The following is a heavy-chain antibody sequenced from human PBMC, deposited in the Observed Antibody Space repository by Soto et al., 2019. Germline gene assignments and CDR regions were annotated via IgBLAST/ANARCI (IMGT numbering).Heavy chain of an antibody. J-gene: IGHJ6*03. CDR1: GGSFSGYY. V-gene: IGHV4-34*01. CDR3: AGGARNYYYYMDV. Sequence: QVQLQQWGAGLLKPSETLSLTCAVYGGSFSGYYWSWIRQPPGKGLEWIGEINHSGSTNYNPSLKSRVTISVDTSKNQFSLKLSSVTAADTAVYYCAGGARNYYYYMDVWGKGTTVTVSS. CDR2: INHSGST.